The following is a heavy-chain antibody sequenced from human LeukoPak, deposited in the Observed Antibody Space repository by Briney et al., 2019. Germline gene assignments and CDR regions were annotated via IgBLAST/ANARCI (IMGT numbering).Heavy chain of an antibody. V-gene: IGHV1-8*02. Sequence: ASVKVSCKASGYTFTTYDIHWVRQAAGQGLEWLGWMNPKTGNTGFAQRFQGRVTITGNTSKITAYMELSSLTSQDTAVYFCARGRSVTHLLAEFDHWGQGTLVTVSS. CDR3: ARGRSVTHLLAEFDH. D-gene: IGHD3-3*01. CDR1: GYTFTTYD. J-gene: IGHJ4*02. CDR2: MNPKTGNT.